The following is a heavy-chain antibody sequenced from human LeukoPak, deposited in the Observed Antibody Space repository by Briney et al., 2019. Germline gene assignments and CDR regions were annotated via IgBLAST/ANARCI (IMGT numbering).Heavy chain of an antibody. Sequence: SETLSLTCTVSGGSISSYYWSWIRQPPGKGLEWIGYIYYSGSTNYNPSLKSRVTISVDTSKNQFSLKLSSVTAADTAVYYCARRILDVDTGYGMDVWGQGTTVTVSS. CDR1: GGSISSYY. V-gene: IGHV4-59*08. CDR3: ARRILDVDTGYGMDV. D-gene: IGHD5-18*01. J-gene: IGHJ6*02. CDR2: IYYSGST.